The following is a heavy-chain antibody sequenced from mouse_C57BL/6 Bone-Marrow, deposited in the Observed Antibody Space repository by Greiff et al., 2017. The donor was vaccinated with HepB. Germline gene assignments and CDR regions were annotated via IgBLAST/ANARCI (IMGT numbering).Heavy chain of an antibody. J-gene: IGHJ2*01. CDR1: GFTFSSYG. V-gene: IGHV5-6*02. Sequence: EVMLVESGGDLVKPGGSLKLSCAASGFTFSSYGMSWVRQTPDKRLEWVATISSGGSYTYYPDSVKGRFTISRDNAKNTLYLQMRSLKSEDTAMYYCAGLDYWGQGTTLTVSS. CDR2: ISSGGSYT. CDR3: AGLDY.